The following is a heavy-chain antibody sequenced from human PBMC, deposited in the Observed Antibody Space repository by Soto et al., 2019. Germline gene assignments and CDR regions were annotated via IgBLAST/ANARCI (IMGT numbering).Heavy chain of an antibody. Sequence: ASVKVSCKASGYTFTSYGISWVRQAPGQGLEWMGWISAYNGNTNYAQKLQGRVTMTTDTSTSTAYMELRSLRSDDTAVYYCARKFRRSIAAHDNYYGMDVWGQGTTVTVSS. CDR1: GYTFTSYG. CDR2: ISAYNGNT. CDR3: ARKFRRSIAAHDNYYGMDV. D-gene: IGHD6-6*01. V-gene: IGHV1-18*01. J-gene: IGHJ6*02.